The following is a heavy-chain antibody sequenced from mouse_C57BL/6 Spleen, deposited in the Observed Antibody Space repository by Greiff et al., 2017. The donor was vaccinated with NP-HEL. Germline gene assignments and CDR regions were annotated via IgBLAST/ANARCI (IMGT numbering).Heavy chain of an antibody. CDR2: ISDGGSYT. J-gene: IGHJ4*01. CDR3: AREDGYYSMDY. CDR1: GFTFSSYA. V-gene: IGHV5-4*01. D-gene: IGHD2-3*01. Sequence: DVHLVESGGGLVKPGGSLKLSCAASGFTFSSYAMSWVRQTPEKRLEWVATISDGGSYTYYPDNVKGRFTISRDNAKNNLYLQMSHLKSEDTAMYYCAREDGYYSMDYWGQRTSVTVSS.